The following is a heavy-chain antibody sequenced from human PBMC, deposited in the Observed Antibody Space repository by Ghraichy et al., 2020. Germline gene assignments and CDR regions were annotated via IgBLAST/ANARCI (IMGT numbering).Heavy chain of an antibody. CDR2: IYYSGST. Sequence: SETLSLTCTASGGSISSYYWRWIRQPPGKGLEWIGYIYYSGSTNYNPSLKSRVIISVDTSKNQFSLKLSSVTAADTAVYYCARDGRNSSGYYHYYYYYGMDVWGQGTTVTVSS. D-gene: IGHD3-22*01. CDR1: GGSISSYY. J-gene: IGHJ6*02. CDR3: ARDGRNSSGYYHYYYYYGMDV. V-gene: IGHV4-59*01.